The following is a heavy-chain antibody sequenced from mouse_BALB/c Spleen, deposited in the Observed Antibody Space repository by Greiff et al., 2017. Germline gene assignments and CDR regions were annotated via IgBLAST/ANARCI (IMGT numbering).Heavy chain of an antibody. CDR3: ASPRTGPAWFAY. CDR1: GYTFTSYW. V-gene: IGHV1S81*02. CDR2: INPSNGRT. D-gene: IGHD4-1*01. Sequence: QVQLQQPGAELVKPGASVKLSCKASGYTFTSYWMHWVKQRPGQGLEWIGEINPSNGRTNYNEKFKSKATLTVDKSSSTAYMQLSSLTSEDSAVYYCASPRTGPAWFAYWGQGTLVTVSA. J-gene: IGHJ3*01.